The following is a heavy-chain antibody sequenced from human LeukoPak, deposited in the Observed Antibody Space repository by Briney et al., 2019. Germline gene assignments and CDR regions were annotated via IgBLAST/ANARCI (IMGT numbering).Heavy chain of an antibody. J-gene: IGHJ4*02. Sequence: PGRSLRLSCAASGFTFSSYGMHWVRQAPGKGLEWVAVISYDGSNKYYADSVKGRFTISRDNSKNTLYLQMNSPRAEDTAVYYCAKDSYSSGWSLVFDYWGQGTLVTVSS. CDR1: GFTFSSYG. CDR3: AKDSYSSGWSLVFDY. D-gene: IGHD6-19*01. V-gene: IGHV3-30*18. CDR2: ISYDGSNK.